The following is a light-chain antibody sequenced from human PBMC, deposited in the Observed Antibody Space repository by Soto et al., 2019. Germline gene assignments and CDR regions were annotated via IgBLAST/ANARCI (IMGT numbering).Light chain of an antibody. V-gene: IGKV1-8*01. Sequence: IRMTQSPSSLSASVGDRVTITWRASQSITTYLDWYQQTPGKAPKLLIYAASTLQSGVPSRFSGSGSGTDFTLTISCLQSEDFATYYCQQYYSFPQTFGQGTKV. J-gene: IGKJ1*01. CDR3: QQYYSFPQT. CDR2: AAS. CDR1: QSITTY.